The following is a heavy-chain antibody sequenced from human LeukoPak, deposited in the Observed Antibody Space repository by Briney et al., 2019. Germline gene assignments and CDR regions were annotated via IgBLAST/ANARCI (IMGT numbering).Heavy chain of an antibody. CDR1: GFTFSSYE. V-gene: IGHV3-73*01. D-gene: IGHD3-10*01. Sequence: GGSLRLSCAASGFTFSSYEMNWVRQASGKGLEWVGRIRSTANGYATAYAASVKGRFTISRDDSKNTAYLQMDSLKTEDTAVYYCTGNYYGSGSYADFDYWGQGTLVTVSS. J-gene: IGHJ4*02. CDR3: TGNYYGSGSYADFDY. CDR2: IRSTANGYAT.